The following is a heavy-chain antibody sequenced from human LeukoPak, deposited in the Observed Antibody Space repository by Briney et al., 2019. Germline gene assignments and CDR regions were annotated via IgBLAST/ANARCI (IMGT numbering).Heavy chain of an antibody. D-gene: IGHD3-10*01. CDR2: INHSGST. J-gene: IGHJ4*02. Sequence: PETLSLTCAVYGGSFSGYYWSWIRQPPGKGLEWIGEINHSGSTNYNPSLKSRVTISVDTSKNQFSLKLSSVTAADTAVYYCARGTGYYFDYWGQGTLVTVSS. V-gene: IGHV4-34*01. CDR3: ARGTGYYFDY. CDR1: GGSFSGYY.